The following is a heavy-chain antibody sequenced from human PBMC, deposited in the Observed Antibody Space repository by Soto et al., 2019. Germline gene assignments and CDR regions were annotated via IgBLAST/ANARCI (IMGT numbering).Heavy chain of an antibody. V-gene: IGHV1-18*01. J-gene: IGHJ5*02. D-gene: IGHD2-15*01. CDR1: GYTFTSYG. CDR3: ARVGYCSGGSCYGEFDP. Sequence: ASVKVSCKASGYTFTSYGIGWVRQAPGQGLEWMGWISAYNGNTNYAQKLQGRVTMTTDTSTSTAYMELRSLRSDDTAVYYCARVGYCSGGSCYGEFDPWGQGTLVTVSS. CDR2: ISAYNGNT.